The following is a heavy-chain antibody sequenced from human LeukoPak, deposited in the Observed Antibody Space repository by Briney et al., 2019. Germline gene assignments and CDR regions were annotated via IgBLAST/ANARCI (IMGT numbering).Heavy chain of an antibody. CDR2: IIPIFGTA. V-gene: IGHV1-69*05. CDR1: GGTFSSYA. D-gene: IGHD6-13*01. CDR3: ARDWYDPTAMDC. J-gene: IGHJ4*02. Sequence: SVKVSCKASGGTFSSYAISWVRQAPGQGLEWMGRIIPIFGTANYAQKFQGRVTITTDESTSTAYMELSSLRSEDTAVYYCARDWYDPTAMDCWGQGTLVTVSS.